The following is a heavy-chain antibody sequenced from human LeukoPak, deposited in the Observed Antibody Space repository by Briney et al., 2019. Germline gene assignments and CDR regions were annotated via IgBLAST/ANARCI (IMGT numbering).Heavy chain of an antibody. V-gene: IGHV1-18*01. CDR2: ISAYNGNT. D-gene: IGHD6-19*01. CDR3: AGVEIAVAAYYYYYYMDV. Sequence: ASVKVSCKASGYTFTSYGISWVRQAPGQGLEWMGWISAYNGNTNYAQKLQGRVTMTTDTSTSTAYMELRSLRSDDTAVYYCAGVEIAVAAYYYYYYMDVWGKGTTVTVSS. CDR1: GYTFTSYG. J-gene: IGHJ6*03.